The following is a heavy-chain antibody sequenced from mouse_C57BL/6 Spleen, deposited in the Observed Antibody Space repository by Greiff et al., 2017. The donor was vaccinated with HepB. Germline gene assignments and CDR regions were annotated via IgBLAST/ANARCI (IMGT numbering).Heavy chain of an antibody. CDR1: GFNIKDVY. J-gene: IGHJ3*01. D-gene: IGHD2-2*01. V-gene: IGHV14-4*01. CDR3: TTGYEAY. CDR2: IDPENGDT. Sequence: EVQLQQSGAELVRPGASVKLSCTASGFNIKDVYMHWVKQRPEQGLEWIGWIDPENGDTEYASKFQGKATITADTSSNTAYLQLSSLTSEDTAVYYCTTGYEAYGGQGTLVTVSA.